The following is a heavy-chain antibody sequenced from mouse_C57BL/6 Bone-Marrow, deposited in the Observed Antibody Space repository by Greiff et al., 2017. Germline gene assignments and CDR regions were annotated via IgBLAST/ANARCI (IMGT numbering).Heavy chain of an antibody. D-gene: IGHD1-1*01. V-gene: IGHV5-6*01. Sequence: DVQLQESGGDLVKPGGSLKLSCAASGFTFSSYGMSWVRQTPDKRLEWVATISSGGSYTYYPDSVKGRFTISRDNAKNTLYLQMSSLKSEDTAMYYCARQFYYGSSWWYFDVWGTGTTVTVSS. CDR2: ISSGGSYT. CDR1: GFTFSSYG. CDR3: ARQFYYGSSWWYFDV. J-gene: IGHJ1*03.